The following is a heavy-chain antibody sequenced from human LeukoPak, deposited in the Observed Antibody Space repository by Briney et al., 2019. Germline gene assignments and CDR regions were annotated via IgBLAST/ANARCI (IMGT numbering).Heavy chain of an antibody. CDR1: GFTFSTYN. J-gene: IGHJ2*01. CDR2: ISSSSSYI. Sequence: GGSLRLSCAASGFTFSTYNMNWVRQAPGKGLEWVSSISSSSSYIYYADSVKGRFTISRDNAKNSLHLQMSSLRAEDTAVYYCARDRVVVATTTPPYWYFDLWGRGTRVTVSS. D-gene: IGHD2-15*01. CDR3: ARDRVVVATTTPPYWYFDL. V-gene: IGHV3-21*01.